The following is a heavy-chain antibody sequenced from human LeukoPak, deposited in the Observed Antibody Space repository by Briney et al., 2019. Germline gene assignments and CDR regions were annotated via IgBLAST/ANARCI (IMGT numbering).Heavy chain of an antibody. CDR1: GGSFSGYY. CDR2: INHSGST. Sequence: SETLSLTCAVYGGSFSGYYWSWIRQPPGKGLEWIGEINHSGSTNYNPSLKGRVTISVDTSKNQFSLKLSPVTAADTAVYYCARATFYSGSYDLGWYFDLWGRGTLVTVSS. V-gene: IGHV4-34*01. D-gene: IGHD1-26*01. CDR3: ARATFYSGSYDLGWYFDL. J-gene: IGHJ2*01.